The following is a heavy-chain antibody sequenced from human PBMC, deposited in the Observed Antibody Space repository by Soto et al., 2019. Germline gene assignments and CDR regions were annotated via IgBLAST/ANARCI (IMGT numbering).Heavy chain of an antibody. CDR2: IYYSGST. J-gene: IGHJ3*02. CDR1: GGSISGYY. CDR3: AKYDFLSGSHDAFNS. V-gene: IGHV4-59*01. D-gene: IGHD3-3*01. Sequence: SETLSLTCSVSGGSISGYYWSWIRQSPAKGLEWIGYIYYSGSTNYNPSLRSRVTISVDTSKNQFSLKLTSVTAADTAVYYCAKYDFLSGSHDAFNSWGQGTKVTVSS.